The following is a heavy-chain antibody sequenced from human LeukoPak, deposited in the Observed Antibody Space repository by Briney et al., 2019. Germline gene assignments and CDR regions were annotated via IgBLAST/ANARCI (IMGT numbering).Heavy chain of an antibody. J-gene: IGHJ5*02. CDR2: INHSGST. D-gene: IGHD4-17*01. CDR3: ARVHYDPNWFDP. V-gene: IGHV4-34*01. Sequence: SETLSLTCAVYGGSFSGYYWSWLRQPPGKGLEWIGEINHSGSTNYNPSPKSRVTISVDTSKNQFSLKLSSVTAADTAVYYCARVHYDPNWFDPWGQGTLVSVSS. CDR1: GGSFSGYY.